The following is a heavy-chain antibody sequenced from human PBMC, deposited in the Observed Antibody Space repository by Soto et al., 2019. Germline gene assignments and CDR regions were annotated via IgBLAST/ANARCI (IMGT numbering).Heavy chain of an antibody. V-gene: IGHV3-33*01. CDR2: IWYDGSNK. CDR1: GFTFSSYG. Sequence: GGSLRLSCAASGFTFSSYGMHWVRQAPGKGLEWVAIIWYDGSNKYHAESVKGRFTISKDNSRNTLHLQMNSLRAEDTAVYYCARAEGYYTNGYFGYWGQGTLVTVSS. J-gene: IGHJ4*02. CDR3: ARAEGYYTNGYFGY. D-gene: IGHD3-3*01.